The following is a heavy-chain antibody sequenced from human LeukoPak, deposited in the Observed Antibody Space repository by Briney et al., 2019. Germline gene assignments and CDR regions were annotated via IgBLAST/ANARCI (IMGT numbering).Heavy chain of an antibody. D-gene: IGHD2-2*02. J-gene: IGHJ5*02. CDR1: GFTFSSYA. Sequence: GGSLRLSCAASGFTFSSYAMHWVRQAPGKGLEWVSVISDDGSNKYYADSVKGRFTISRDNSKNTLYLQMNSLSTEDTAVYYCARDWGVAVKGRSSTSCYTSWFDPWGQGTLVTVSS. V-gene: IGHV3-30*04. CDR2: ISDDGSNK. CDR3: ARDWGVAVKGRSSTSCYTSWFDP.